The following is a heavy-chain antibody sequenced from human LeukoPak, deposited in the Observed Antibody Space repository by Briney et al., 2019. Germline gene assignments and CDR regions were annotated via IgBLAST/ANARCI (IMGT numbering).Heavy chain of an antibody. D-gene: IGHD5-18*01. CDR1: GYTFTGYY. CDR2: VNTNTGNP. Sequence: ASVKVSCKASGYTFTGYYMHWVRQAPGQGLEWMGWVNTNTGNPTYAQGFTGRFVFSLDTSVSTAYLQISSLKAEDTAVYYCARGYVDTAMVALGYWGQGTLVTVSS. J-gene: IGHJ4*02. V-gene: IGHV7-4-1*02. CDR3: ARGYVDTAMVALGY.